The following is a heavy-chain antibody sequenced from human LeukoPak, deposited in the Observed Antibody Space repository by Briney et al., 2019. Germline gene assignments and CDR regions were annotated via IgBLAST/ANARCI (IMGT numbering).Heavy chain of an antibody. CDR3: ARVIRRFGALDY. J-gene: IGHJ4*02. CDR1: GFNFFTYG. D-gene: IGHD3-10*01. CDR2: IWYDGSNK. Sequence: GRSLRLSCAASGFNFFTYGMHWVRQAPGKGLEWVAVIWYDGSNKYYADSVKGRFTISRDNSKSTLSLQMNSLRAEDTAVYYCARVIRRFGALDYWGQGTLVTVSS. V-gene: IGHV3-33*01.